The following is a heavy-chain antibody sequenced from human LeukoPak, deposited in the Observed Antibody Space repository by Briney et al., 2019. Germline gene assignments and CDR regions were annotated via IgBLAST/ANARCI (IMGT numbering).Heavy chain of an antibody. Sequence: ASVKVSCKVSGYTLTELSMHWVRQAPGKGLEWMGGFDPEDGETIYAQKFQGRVTMTRNTSISTAYMELSSLRSEDTAVYYCARGLGEYSSSWFPVSGYWGQGTLVTVSS. CDR3: ARGLGEYSSSWFPVSGY. CDR1: GYTLTELS. D-gene: IGHD6-13*01. V-gene: IGHV1-24*01. J-gene: IGHJ4*02. CDR2: FDPEDGET.